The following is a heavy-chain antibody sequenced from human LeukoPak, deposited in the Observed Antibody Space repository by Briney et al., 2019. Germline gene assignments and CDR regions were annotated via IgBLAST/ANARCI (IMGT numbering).Heavy chain of an antibody. D-gene: IGHD5-12*01. CDR1: GGSISSSNW. Sequence: SGTLSLTCAVSGGSISSSNWWSWFRQPPGKGLEWIGEINHSGSTNYNPSLKSRATISVDTSKNQFSLKLSSVPAADTAVYYCSRKKWLRSPTFDYGGQGTLVTVSS. CDR2: INHSGST. V-gene: IGHV4-4*02. CDR3: SRKKWLRSPTFDY. J-gene: IGHJ4*02.